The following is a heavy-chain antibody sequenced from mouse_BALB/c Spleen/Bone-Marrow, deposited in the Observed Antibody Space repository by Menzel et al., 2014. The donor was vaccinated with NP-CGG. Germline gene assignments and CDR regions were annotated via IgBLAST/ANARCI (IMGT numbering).Heavy chain of an antibody. Sequence: VQLQQSGAELVKPGASVLLSCTASGFNIKDTYMHWVKQRPEQGLEWIGRIDPANGNTKYDPKFQGKATITADTSSNTAYLQLSSLTSEDTAVYYCATLTTVVDAMDYWGQGTSVTVSS. CDR2: IDPANGNT. V-gene: IGHV14-3*02. CDR3: ATLTTVVDAMDY. D-gene: IGHD1-1*01. CDR1: GFNIKDTY. J-gene: IGHJ4*01.